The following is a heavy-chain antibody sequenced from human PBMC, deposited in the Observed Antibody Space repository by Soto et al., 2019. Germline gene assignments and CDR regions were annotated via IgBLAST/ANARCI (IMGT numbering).Heavy chain of an antibody. Sequence: ASVKVSCKASGYTFVNFDISWVRQAAGQGLEWLGWMNPGSGQTGYASKFQGRVAMTRDASTGTSHLELSSLTSDDTAVYYCARMASAGTLNWFDPWGQGTLVTVSS. CDR2: MNPGSGQT. J-gene: IGHJ5*02. D-gene: IGHD6-13*01. CDR1: GYTFVNFD. CDR3: ARMASAGTLNWFDP. V-gene: IGHV1-8*02.